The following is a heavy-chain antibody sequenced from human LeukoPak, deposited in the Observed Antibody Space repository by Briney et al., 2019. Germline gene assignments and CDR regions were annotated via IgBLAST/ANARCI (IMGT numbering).Heavy chain of an antibody. D-gene: IGHD2-2*01. V-gene: IGHV4-34*01. CDR1: GGSFSGYY. CDR3: HVGYCSSTSCVGLGEYFDY. Sequence: SETLSLTCAVYGGSFSGYYWSWIRQPPGKGLEWIGEINHSGSTNYNPSLKSRVTISVDTSKNQFSLKLSSVTAADTAVYYCHVGYCSSTSCVGLGEYFDYCGQGPLVTVSS. CDR2: INHSGST. J-gene: IGHJ4*02.